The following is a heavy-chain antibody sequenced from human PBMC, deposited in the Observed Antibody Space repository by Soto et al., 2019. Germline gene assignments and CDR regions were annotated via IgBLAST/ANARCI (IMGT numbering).Heavy chain of an antibody. J-gene: IGHJ4*02. Sequence: SETLSLTCTVSGGTFSGYFWTWIRQPPGKGLEWLAEINHSGITNYNPSVESRVSMSVDTSKNQFSLRLYSVTAADTAVYYCVRGPYNYNSRYFDYWGRGTRVTVSA. V-gene: IGHV4-34*01. CDR3: VRGPYNYNSRYFDY. CDR2: INHSGIT. CDR1: GGTFSGYF. D-gene: IGHD1-1*01.